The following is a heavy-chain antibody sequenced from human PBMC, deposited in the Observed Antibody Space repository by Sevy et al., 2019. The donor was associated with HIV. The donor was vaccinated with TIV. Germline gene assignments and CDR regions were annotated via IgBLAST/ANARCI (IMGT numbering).Heavy chain of an antibody. D-gene: IGHD3-22*01. Sequence: ASVKVSCKASGYTFTNYHITWVRQAPGQGLEWMGWITAYNGNTNYPQKFQGRLTMTEDTSTDTAYMEQSSLRSEDTAVYYCATTKDYYENSADPFGYWGQGTLVTVSS. CDR1: GYTFTNYH. V-gene: IGHV1-18*01. J-gene: IGHJ4*02. CDR3: ATTKDYYENSADPFGY. CDR2: ITAYNGNT.